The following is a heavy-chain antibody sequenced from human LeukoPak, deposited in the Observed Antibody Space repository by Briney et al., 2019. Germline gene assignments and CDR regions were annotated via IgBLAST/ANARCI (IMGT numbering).Heavy chain of an antibody. CDR3: AKRSSQYFDY. CDR1: GFTFSSYA. Sequence: PGGSLRLSCAASGFTFSSYAMHWVRQAPGKGLEWVALISYDGGNKYYADSVKGRFTISRDNSKNTLYLQMNSLRAEDTAVYYCAKRSSQYFDYWGQGTLVTVSS. J-gene: IGHJ4*02. V-gene: IGHV3-30*18. CDR2: ISYDGGNK.